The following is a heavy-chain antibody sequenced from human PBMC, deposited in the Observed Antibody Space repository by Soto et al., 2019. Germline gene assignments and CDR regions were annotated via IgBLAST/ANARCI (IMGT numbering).Heavy chain of an antibody. V-gene: IGHV3-74*01. J-gene: IGHJ4*02. CDR3: AKDFGYSRSSIDY. D-gene: IGHD6-6*01. CDR1: GFTFKHYS. Sequence: PGGSLRLSCEGSGFTFKHYSMHWVRQFPGKWLVWVSRINSDWSNTRYADSVNGRFTVSRDNSKNTLYLQMNSLRAEDTAVYYCAKDFGYSRSSIDYWGQGTLVTAP. CDR2: INSDWSNT.